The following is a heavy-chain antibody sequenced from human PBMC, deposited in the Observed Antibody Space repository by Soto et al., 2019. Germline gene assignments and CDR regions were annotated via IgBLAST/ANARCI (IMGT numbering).Heavy chain of an antibody. CDR1: GGSVSSGSYY. Sequence: SETLSLTCTVSGGSVSSGSYYWSWIRQPPGKGLEWIGYIYYSGSTNYNPSLKSRVTISVDTSKNQFSLKLSSVTAADTAVYYCARDSGDYYDSSGYVLEYYFDYWGQGTLVTVSS. CDR2: IYYSGST. D-gene: IGHD3-22*01. J-gene: IGHJ4*02. CDR3: ARDSGDYYDSSGYVLEYYFDY. V-gene: IGHV4-61*01.